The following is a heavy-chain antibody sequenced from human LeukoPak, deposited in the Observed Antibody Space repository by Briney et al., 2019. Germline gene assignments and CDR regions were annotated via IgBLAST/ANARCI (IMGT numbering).Heavy chain of an antibody. D-gene: IGHD3-3*01. CDR2: MNPNSGNT. J-gene: IGHJ4*02. CDR3: ARGLQYLHVLRFLEWLSYPGYYFDY. CDR1: GYTFSTYA. V-gene: IGHV1-8*02. Sequence: ASVKVSCKTSGYTFSTYAMHWVRQAPGQGLEWMGWMNPNSGNTGYAQKFQGRVTMTRNTSISTAYMELSSLRSEDTAVYYCARGLQYLHVLRFLEWLSYPGYYFDYWGQGTLVTVSS.